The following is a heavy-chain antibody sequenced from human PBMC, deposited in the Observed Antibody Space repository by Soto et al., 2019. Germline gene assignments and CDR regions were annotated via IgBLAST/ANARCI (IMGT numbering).Heavy chain of an antibody. J-gene: IGHJ5*02. Sequence: PSETLSLTCTVSGGSISSGGYYWSWIRQHPGKGLEWIGYIYYSGSTYYNPSLKSRVTISVDTSKNQFSLKLSSVTAADEAVHYCARNVIGYCSSTRCSGNWFDPWGQGTLVTVSS. CDR1: GGSISSGGYY. V-gene: IGHV4-31*03. D-gene: IGHD2-2*01. CDR3: ARNVIGYCSSTRCSGNWFDP. CDR2: IYYSGST.